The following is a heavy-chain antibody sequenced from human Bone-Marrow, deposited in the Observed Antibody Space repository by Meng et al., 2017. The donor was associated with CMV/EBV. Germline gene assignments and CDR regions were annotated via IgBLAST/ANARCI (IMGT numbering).Heavy chain of an antibody. V-gene: IGHV4-30-4*08. Sequence: QVQLQESGPGLVKPSQTLSLTCPVSGGSISSGDYYWSWIRQPPGKGLEWIGYIYYSGSTYYNPSLKSRVTISVDTSKNQFSLKLSSVTAADTAVYYCARLRAARNNWFDPWGQGTLVNVSS. CDR2: IYYSGST. CDR3: ARLRAARNNWFDP. D-gene: IGHD2-2*01. J-gene: IGHJ5*02. CDR1: GGSISSGDYY.